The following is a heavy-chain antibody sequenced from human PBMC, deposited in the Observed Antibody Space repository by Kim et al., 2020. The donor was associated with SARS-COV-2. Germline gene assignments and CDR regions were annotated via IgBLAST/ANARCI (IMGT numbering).Heavy chain of an antibody. V-gene: IGHV1-18*03. J-gene: IGHJ3*02. CDR2: ISAYEGHA. D-gene: IGHD3-22*01. Sequence: ASVKVSCKASGYTFTSYAISWVRQAPGQGLEWMGWISAYEGHANYAEKVQGRVTMTTDTSTSTAYMELRSLRSDDMAVYYCARDWTYDDNTDTFDIWGQGTMVTVSS. CDR1: GYTFTSYA. CDR3: ARDWTYDDNTDTFDI.